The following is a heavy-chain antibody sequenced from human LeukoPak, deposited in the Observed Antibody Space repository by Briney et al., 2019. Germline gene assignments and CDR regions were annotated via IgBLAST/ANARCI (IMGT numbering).Heavy chain of an antibody. D-gene: IGHD4/OR15-4a*01. V-gene: IGHV3-20*04. CDR2: INWDGGAS. J-gene: IGHJ4*02. CDR3: ARDLSASWCSLAF. CDR1: GLSIADYG. Sequence: GGSLRLSCAASGLSIADYGMSWVRQPPGKGLEWVSGINWDGGASAYSDSVKGRFTISRDNAKNSLYPEMTGLRAEDTAFYFCARDLSASWCSLAFWGQGALVSVSS.